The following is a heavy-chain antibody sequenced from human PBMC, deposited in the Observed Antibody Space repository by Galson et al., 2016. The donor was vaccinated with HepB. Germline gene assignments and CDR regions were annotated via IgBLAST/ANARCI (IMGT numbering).Heavy chain of an antibody. Sequence: SVKVSCKASGYTYTGYVIQWVRQAPGQGLEWMGSINPNNGGTNSAQKFQGRVTMTRDTSISTAYMELSNLRSDDTAVYYCARGGDYDSSGRFDYWGQGTLVTVPS. J-gene: IGHJ4*02. V-gene: IGHV1-2*02. CDR2: INPNNGGT. D-gene: IGHD3-22*01. CDR1: GYTYTGYV. CDR3: ARGGDYDSSGRFDY.